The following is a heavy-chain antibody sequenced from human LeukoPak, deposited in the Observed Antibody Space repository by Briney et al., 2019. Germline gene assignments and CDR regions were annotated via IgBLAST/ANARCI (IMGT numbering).Heavy chain of an antibody. Sequence: GESLKISCKGSGYTFTSYWIAWVRQLPGRGLEWMGIIYPGDSDTRYSPSFQGQVTISADKSISTAYLQWGGLKTSDTAMYYCARVLTGGSRFSDYWGQGTLVTVSS. CDR1: GYTFTSYW. CDR3: ARVLTGGSRFSDY. D-gene: IGHD3-16*01. J-gene: IGHJ4*02. CDR2: IYPGDSDT. V-gene: IGHV5-51*01.